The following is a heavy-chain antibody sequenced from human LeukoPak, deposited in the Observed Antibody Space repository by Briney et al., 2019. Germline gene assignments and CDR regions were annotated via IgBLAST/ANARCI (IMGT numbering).Heavy chain of an antibody. J-gene: IGHJ6*03. CDR1: GFTFSNAW. V-gene: IGHV3-15*01. CDR2: IKSKTDGGTT. CDR3: TTSGAVATIHYYYYMDV. Sequence: GGSLRLSCAASGFTFSNAWMSWVRQAPGKGLEWVGRIKSKTDGGTTDYAAPVKGRFTISRDDSKNTLYLQMNSLKTEDTAVYSCTTSGAVATIHYYYYMDVWGKGTTVTVSS. D-gene: IGHD5-12*01.